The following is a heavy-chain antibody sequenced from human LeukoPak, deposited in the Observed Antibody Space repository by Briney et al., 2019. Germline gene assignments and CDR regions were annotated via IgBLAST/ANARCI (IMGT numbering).Heavy chain of an antibody. CDR1: GGSISSSSYY. CDR3: ATDEKGEYYGSGSYQFDP. D-gene: IGHD3-10*01. J-gene: IGHJ5*02. V-gene: IGHV4-39*01. CDR2: IYYSGST. Sequence: SETLSLTCTVSGGSISSSSYYWGWIRQPPGKGLEWIGSIYYSGSTYYNPSLKSRVTISVDTSKNQFSLKLSSVTAADTAVYYCATDEKGEYYGSGSYQFDPWGQGTLVTVSS.